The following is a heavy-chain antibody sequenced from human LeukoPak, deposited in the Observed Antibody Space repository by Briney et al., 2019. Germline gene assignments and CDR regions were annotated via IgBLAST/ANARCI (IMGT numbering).Heavy chain of an antibody. Sequence: GGSLRLSCAASGFTFSSYGMHWVRQAPGKGLEWVSAISAIDNSTHYADSVKGRFSISRDYSKNTLYLQMNSLRAEDTAVYYCAKAGESGYYDYWGQGTLVTVSS. CDR3: AKAGESGYYDY. CDR1: GFTFSSYG. V-gene: IGHV3-23*01. J-gene: IGHJ4*02. CDR2: ISAIDNST. D-gene: IGHD3-16*01.